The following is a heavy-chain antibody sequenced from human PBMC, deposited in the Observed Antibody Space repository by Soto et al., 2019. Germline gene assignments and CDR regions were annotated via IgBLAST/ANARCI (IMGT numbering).Heavy chain of an antibody. CDR3: AKIPPGYSYGYFYFDY. CDR2: ISGSGGST. J-gene: IGHJ4*02. CDR1: GFTFSSYA. Sequence: GGSLRLSCAASGFTFSSYAMSWVRQAPGKGLEWVSAISGSGGSTYYADSVKGRFTISRDNSKNTLYLQMNSLRAEDTAVYYCAKIPPGYSYGYFYFDYWGQGTLVTVS. V-gene: IGHV3-23*01. D-gene: IGHD5-18*01.